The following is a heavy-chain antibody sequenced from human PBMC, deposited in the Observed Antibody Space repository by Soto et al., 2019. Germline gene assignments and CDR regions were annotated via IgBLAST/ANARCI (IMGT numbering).Heavy chain of an antibody. CDR3: AAGGGLPRYY. V-gene: IGHV4-30-2*01. CDR2: IYHSGST. Sequence: SETLSLTSAVSGSSISSGGYSWSWIRQPPGKGLEWIGYIYHSGSTYYNPSLKSRVTISVDRSKNQFSLKLSSVTAADTAVYYCAAGGGLPRYYWGQGTLVTVSS. CDR1: GSSISSGGYS. J-gene: IGHJ4*02. D-gene: IGHD5-12*01.